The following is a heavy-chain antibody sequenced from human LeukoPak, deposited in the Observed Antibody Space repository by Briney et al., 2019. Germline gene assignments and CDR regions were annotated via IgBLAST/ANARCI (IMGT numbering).Heavy chain of an antibody. Sequence: GGSLRLSCTTSGFTFSSYWMSWVRQAPGKGLEWLGNIKEDGSEKYDVDSVKGRFTISRDNAKNSLYLQMNSLRFEDTAIYYCARGTRVGTPYNWFDPWGQGTLVMVSS. CDR2: IKEDGSEK. D-gene: IGHD1/OR15-1a*01. V-gene: IGHV3-7*01. CDR3: ARGTRVGTPYNWFDP. CDR1: GFTFSSYW. J-gene: IGHJ5*02.